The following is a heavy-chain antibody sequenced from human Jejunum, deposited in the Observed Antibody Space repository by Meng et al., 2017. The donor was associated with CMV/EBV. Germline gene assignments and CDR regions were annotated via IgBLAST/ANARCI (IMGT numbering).Heavy chain of an antibody. CDR1: GDSLTGYH. D-gene: IGHD2-8*02. CDR3: ARSTGEYRFDS. Sequence: LTGSVSGDSLTGYHWTWIRQSPGKGLEWIGYVYHSGSTKYNPSLESRVTLSIDTAKNQFSLRLSSVTAGDTAVYYCARSTGEYRFDSWGHGTLVTVSS. V-gene: IGHV4-59*01. J-gene: IGHJ4*01. CDR2: VYHSGST.